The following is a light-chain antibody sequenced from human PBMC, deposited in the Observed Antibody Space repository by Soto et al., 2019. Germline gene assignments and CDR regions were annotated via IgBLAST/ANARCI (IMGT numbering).Light chain of an antibody. CDR1: QSVSSSD. J-gene: IGKJ4*01. V-gene: IGKV3-20*01. CDR3: QQYGSSALT. Sequence: EVVLTQSPGTLSLSPGERATLSCRASQSVSSSDLAWYQQKPGQAPRLLISGASNRATGIPDRFSGSGSGTDFTLTISRLEPEDFAVYYCQQYGSSALTFGGGTKVDIK. CDR2: GAS.